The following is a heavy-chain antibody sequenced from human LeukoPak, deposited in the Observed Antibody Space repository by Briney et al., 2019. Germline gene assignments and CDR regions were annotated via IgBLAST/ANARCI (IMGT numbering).Heavy chain of an antibody. CDR1: GFTFSSTYA. Sequence: GGSLRLSCAASGFTFSSTYAMSWVRQAPGKGLEWVSAISGSGGDTYYADSVKGRFTISRDISKNTLYLQMDSLRAEDTAIYYCARDWKTNSFDYWGQGTLVTVSS. J-gene: IGHJ4*02. CDR2: ISGSGGDT. V-gene: IGHV3-23*01. D-gene: IGHD1-1*01. CDR3: ARDWKTNSFDY.